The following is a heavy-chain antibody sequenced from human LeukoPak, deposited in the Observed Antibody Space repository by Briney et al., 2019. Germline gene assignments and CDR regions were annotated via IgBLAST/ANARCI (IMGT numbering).Heavy chain of an antibody. V-gene: IGHV3-21*01. Sequence: GGSLRLSCAASGFTFSSHSMNWIRQAPGKGVEWVSSISSRSSFIYYADSVKGRFTISRDNAKNSLYLQMNSLRAEDTAVYYCARDCIEGPCDIWGQGTMVTVSS. CDR1: GFTFSSHS. J-gene: IGHJ3*02. D-gene: IGHD1-26*01. CDR2: ISSRSSFI. CDR3: ARDCIEGPCDI.